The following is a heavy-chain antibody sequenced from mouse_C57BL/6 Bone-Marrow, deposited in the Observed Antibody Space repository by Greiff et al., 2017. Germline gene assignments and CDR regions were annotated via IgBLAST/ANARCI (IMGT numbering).Heavy chain of an antibody. Sequence: EVQLQQSGTVLARPGASVKMSCKTSGYTFTSYWMHWVKQRPGQGLEWIGAIYPGNSDTSYNQKFKGKAKLTAVTSASTAYMGLSSLTNEDSAVYYSTRSTVPDYWGQGTTLTVSS. D-gene: IGHD4-1*02. CDR3: TRSTVPDY. J-gene: IGHJ2*01. V-gene: IGHV1-5*01. CDR1: GYTFTSYW. CDR2: IYPGNSDT.